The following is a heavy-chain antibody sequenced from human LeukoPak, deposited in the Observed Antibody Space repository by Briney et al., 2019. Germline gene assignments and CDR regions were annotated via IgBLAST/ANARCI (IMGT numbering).Heavy chain of an antibody. V-gene: IGHV4-59*01. CDR3: ARDPHYYDSSGYYYPLRAFDI. D-gene: IGHD3-22*01. Sequence: SQTLSLTCTVSGGSISSYYWSWIRQPPGKGLEWIGYIYYSGSTNYNPSLKSRVTISVDTSKNQFSLKLSSVTAADTAVYYCARDPHYYDSSGYYYPLRAFDIWGQGIMVTVSS. J-gene: IGHJ3*02. CDR1: GGSISSYY. CDR2: IYYSGST.